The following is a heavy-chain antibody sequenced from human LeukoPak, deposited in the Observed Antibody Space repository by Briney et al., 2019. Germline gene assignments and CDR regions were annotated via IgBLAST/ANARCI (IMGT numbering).Heavy chain of an antibody. V-gene: IGHV3-7*01. Sequence: GGSLRLSCAASGFTFSSYWMTWVRQAPGKGLEWVANIKQDGSEKYYVDAVKGRFTISGDNAKNSLYLQMNSLRAEDTAVYYCATKSLAGTGDYWGQGTLVTVSS. D-gene: IGHD6-13*01. CDR2: IKQDGSEK. CDR1: GFTFSSYW. CDR3: ATKSLAGTGDY. J-gene: IGHJ4*02.